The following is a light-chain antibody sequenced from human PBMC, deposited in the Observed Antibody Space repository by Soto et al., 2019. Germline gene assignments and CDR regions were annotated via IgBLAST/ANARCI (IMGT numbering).Light chain of an antibody. J-gene: IGKJ4*01. CDR1: QGISRW. Sequence: DIQMTQSPSSVSAFVGDRVTITCRASQGISRWLVWYQQKAGKAPKVLIYAASSLQSGVPSRFSGSGSGTDFPLTISSLQPEDFATYYCQQTNRFPFTFRGGTKGEIK. CDR3: QQTNRFPFT. V-gene: IGKV1-12*01. CDR2: AAS.